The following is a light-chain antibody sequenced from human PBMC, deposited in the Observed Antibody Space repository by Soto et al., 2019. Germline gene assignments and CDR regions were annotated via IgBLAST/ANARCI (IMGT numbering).Light chain of an antibody. CDR2: DDG. V-gene: IGLV3-21*02. CDR3: QVWDISSDQYL. J-gene: IGLJ1*01. CDR1: NIESKS. Sequence: SYELTQPPSVSVAPGQTARITCGGNNIESKSVHWYQQRPGQAPVLVLYDDGNRPSGIPERLSGSNSGSTATLTISSVEASDEAGYFCQVWDISSDQYLFGPGTKGTVL.